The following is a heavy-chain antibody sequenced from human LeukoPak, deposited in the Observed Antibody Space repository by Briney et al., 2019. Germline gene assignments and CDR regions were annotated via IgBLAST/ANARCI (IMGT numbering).Heavy chain of an antibody. J-gene: IGHJ6*03. D-gene: IGHD3-22*01. CDR2: ISSSSSTI. Sequence: PGGSLRLSCAASGFTFSSYSMNWVRQAPGKGLEWVSYISSSSSTIYYADSVKGRFTISRDNAKNSLYLQMNSLRAEDTAVYYCARDYDSSGYYDYYNMDVWGKGTTVTVSS. V-gene: IGHV3-48*01. CDR1: GFTFSSYS. CDR3: ARDYDSSGYYDYYNMDV.